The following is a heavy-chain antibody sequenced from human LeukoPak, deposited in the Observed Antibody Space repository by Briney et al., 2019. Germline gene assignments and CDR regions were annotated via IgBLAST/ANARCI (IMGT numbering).Heavy chain of an antibody. V-gene: IGHV3-7*01. Sequence: PGGSLRLSCAASVFTFSRSWMDWVRQAPGKGLEWVANIKEDVSETHYVDSAKGRFTISRDNAKSSLYLQMDSLRVEDTAIYYCSESLNYWGQGTLVTVSS. J-gene: IGHJ4*02. CDR3: SESLNY. CDR1: VFTFSRSW. CDR2: IKEDVSET.